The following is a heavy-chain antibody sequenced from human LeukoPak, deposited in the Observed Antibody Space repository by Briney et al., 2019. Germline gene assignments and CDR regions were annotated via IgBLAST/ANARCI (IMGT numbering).Heavy chain of an antibody. V-gene: IGHV3-53*01. Sequence: GGSLTLSCAASGFAVTGNYMSWVRQPPGKGLEWVSFISINTDTFYADSVRGRFTISRDSSENTLFLQMSSLRDEDSAVYYCAIAQSWDELFDSWGQGTLVTVSS. J-gene: IGHJ4*02. CDR1: GFAVTGNY. CDR3: AIAQSWDELFDS. CDR2: ISINTDT. D-gene: IGHD1-26*01.